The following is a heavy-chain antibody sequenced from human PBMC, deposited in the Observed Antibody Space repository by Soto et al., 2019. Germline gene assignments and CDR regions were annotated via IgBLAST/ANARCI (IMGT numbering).Heavy chain of an antibody. V-gene: IGHV5-10-1*01. Sequence: GESLKISCKGSGYRFSSQWISWVRQMPGKGLEWMGRIDPSDSYTSYSPSFQGHVTISTDNSISTAYLQWSSLKASDTAMYYCARHGKSSVITKSYGMDVWGQGTTVTVSS. D-gene: IGHD1-1*01. CDR3: ARHGKSSVITKSYGMDV. CDR1: GYRFSSQW. J-gene: IGHJ6*02. CDR2: IDPSDSYT.